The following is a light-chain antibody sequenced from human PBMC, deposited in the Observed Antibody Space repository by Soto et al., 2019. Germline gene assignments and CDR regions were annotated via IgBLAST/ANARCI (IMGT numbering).Light chain of an antibody. V-gene: IGKV4-1*01. CDR1: QSVFYSSNNKDY. CDR2: WAS. CDR3: QQDYDTAPWT. Sequence: DIVMTQSPDSLAVSLGERATINCKSSQSVFYSSNNKDYLAWYQQKPGQPPKLLIYWASTRESGVPDRFSGSGSGTDFTPTTSSLQAEDVAVYYCQQDYDTAPWTFGQGTKVDLK. J-gene: IGKJ1*01.